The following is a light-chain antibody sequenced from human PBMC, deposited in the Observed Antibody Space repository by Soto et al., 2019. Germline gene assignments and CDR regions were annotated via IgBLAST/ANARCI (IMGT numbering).Light chain of an antibody. CDR2: DVT. Sequence: QSALTQPRSVSESPGQSVTISCSGTSSDVGGYKYVSWYQQYPGKAPKLMIYDVTKWPSGVPDRFSGSKSGSTASLTISGLQAEDEADYYCCSYAGSSTWVFGGGTKLTVL. J-gene: IGLJ3*02. CDR3: CSYAGSSTWV. CDR1: SSDVGGYKY. V-gene: IGLV2-11*01.